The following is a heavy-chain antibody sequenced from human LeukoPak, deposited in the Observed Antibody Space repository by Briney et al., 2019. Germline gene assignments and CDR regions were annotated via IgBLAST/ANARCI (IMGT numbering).Heavy chain of an antibody. J-gene: IGHJ4*02. V-gene: IGHV3-30-3*01. Sequence: GRSLRLSCAASGFTFSSYAMHWVRQAPGEGLEWVAVISYDGTNKYYADSVKGRFTFSRDNSKNTLYLQMNSLRVEDTAVYYCARAQSSGWSTLFDYWGQGTLVTVSS. D-gene: IGHD6-19*01. CDR3: ARAQSSGWSTLFDY. CDR1: GFTFSSYA. CDR2: ISYDGTNK.